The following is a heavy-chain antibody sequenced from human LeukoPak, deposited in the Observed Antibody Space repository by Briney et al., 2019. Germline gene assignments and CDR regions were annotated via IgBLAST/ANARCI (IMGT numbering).Heavy chain of an antibody. CDR1: GFTFSSYS. J-gene: IGHJ4*02. V-gene: IGHV3-21*01. D-gene: IGHD6-19*01. CDR2: IGSSSTYM. Sequence: GGSLRLSCAASGFTFSSYSMNWVHQAPGKGLEWVSVIGSSSTYMYSADSLKGRFTISRDNAKNALYLQMNSLRAEDTAVYYCARGKSSGWYAPDYWGQGTLVTVSS. CDR3: ARGKSSGWYAPDY.